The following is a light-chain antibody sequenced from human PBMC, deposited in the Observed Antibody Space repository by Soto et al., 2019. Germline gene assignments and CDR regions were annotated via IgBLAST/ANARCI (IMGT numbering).Light chain of an antibody. CDR2: DAS. Sequence: DIQMTQSPSSLSASIGDRVTITCRASQGISNSLAWYQQKPGKGPSLLIYDASTLQSGVPSRFSGSGSGTDFTLTINSLQPEDVATYYCQPYNNWPLTFGGGTKVESK. V-gene: IGKV1-27*01. J-gene: IGKJ4*01. CDR1: QGISNS. CDR3: QPYNNWPLT.